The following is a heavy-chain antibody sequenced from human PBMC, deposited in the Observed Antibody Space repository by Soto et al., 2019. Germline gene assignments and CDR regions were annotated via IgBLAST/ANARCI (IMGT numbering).Heavy chain of an antibody. CDR2: IYFSGNT. J-gene: IGHJ5*02. CDR1: GVSISSGGCY. Sequence: SETLSLTCAVAGVSISSGGCYWSWIRQPPGKGLEWIGYIYFSGNTYYNPSLKSRVTISVDTSKNQFSLKLSSVTAADTAVYYCARHIQYGDPNWFDPWGQGTLVTVSS. CDR3: ARHIQYGDPNWFDP. V-gene: IGHV4-30-4*01. D-gene: IGHD4-17*01.